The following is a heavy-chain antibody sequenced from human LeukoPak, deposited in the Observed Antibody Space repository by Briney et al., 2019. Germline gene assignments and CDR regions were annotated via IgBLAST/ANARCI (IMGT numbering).Heavy chain of an antibody. Sequence: GPVKVSCKASGYTFTSYDINWVRQATGQGLEWMGWMNPNSGNTGYAQKFQGRVTMTRNTSISTAYMELSSLRSEDTAVYYCARVVYYGDYPDYWGQGTLVTVSS. CDR2: MNPNSGNT. CDR3: ARVVYYGDYPDY. CDR1: GYTFTSYD. J-gene: IGHJ4*02. D-gene: IGHD4-17*01. V-gene: IGHV1-8*01.